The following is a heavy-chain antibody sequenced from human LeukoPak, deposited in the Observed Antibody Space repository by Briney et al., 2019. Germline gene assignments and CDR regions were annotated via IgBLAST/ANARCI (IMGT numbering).Heavy chain of an antibody. CDR1: GFTFSDYH. J-gene: IGHJ5*02. V-gene: IGHV3-11*06. CDR2: ISSSSSYT. D-gene: IGHD6-13*01. CDR3: ARDLFTAAAGNNWFDP. Sequence: GGSLRLSCAASGFTFSDYHMSWIRQAPGKGLEWVSYISSSSSYTKYADSVKGRFTISRDNAKNSLYLQMNSLRAEDTAVYYCARDLFTAAAGNNWFDPWGQGTLVTVSS.